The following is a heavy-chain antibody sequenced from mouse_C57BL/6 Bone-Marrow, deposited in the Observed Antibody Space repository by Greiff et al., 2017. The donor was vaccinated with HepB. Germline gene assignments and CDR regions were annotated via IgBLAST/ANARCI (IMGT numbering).Heavy chain of an antibody. Sequence: EVKLVESGGGLVQPGGSLSLSCAASGFTFTDYYMSWVRQPPGKALEWLGFIRNKANGYTTEYSASVKGRFTISRDNSQSILYLQMNALRAEDSATYYCARRSIYYYGTSYAMDYWGQGTSVTVSS. CDR3: ARRSIYYYGTSYAMDY. CDR1: GFTFTDYY. J-gene: IGHJ4*01. D-gene: IGHD1-1*01. CDR2: IRNKANGYTT. V-gene: IGHV7-3*01.